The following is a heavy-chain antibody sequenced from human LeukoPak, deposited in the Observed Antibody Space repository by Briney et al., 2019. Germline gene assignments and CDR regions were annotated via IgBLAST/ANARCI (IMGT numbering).Heavy chain of an antibody. CDR2: IAYDGSDQ. D-gene: IGHD6-13*01. CDR3: ARDRDYSSSWYSVYDAFDI. Sequence: GGFLRLSCADSGFAFSSFGMHWVRQAPGKGLDWVAFIAYDGSDQSYADSVRGRFTISRDNAKNSLYLQMNSLRAEDTAVYYCARDRDYSSSWYSVYDAFDIWGQGTMVTVSS. V-gene: IGHV3-30*03. J-gene: IGHJ3*02. CDR1: GFAFSSFG.